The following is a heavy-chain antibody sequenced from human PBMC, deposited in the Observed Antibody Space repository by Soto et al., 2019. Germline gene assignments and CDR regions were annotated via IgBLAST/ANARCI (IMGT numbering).Heavy chain of an antibody. V-gene: IGHV3-30*18. CDR2: ISYDGSNK. CDR1: GFTFSSYG. CDR3: AKVKAPPNWNVPFLGGMDV. J-gene: IGHJ6*02. Sequence: QVQLVESGGGVVQPGRSLRLSCAASGFTFSSYGMHWVRQAPGKGLEWVAVISYDGSNKYYADSVKGRFTISRDNSKNTLYLQMNSLRAEDTAVYYCAKVKAPPNWNVPFLGGMDVWGQGTTVTVSS. D-gene: IGHD1-20*01.